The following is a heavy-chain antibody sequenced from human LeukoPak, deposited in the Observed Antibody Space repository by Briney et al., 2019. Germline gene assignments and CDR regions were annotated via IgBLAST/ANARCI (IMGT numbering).Heavy chain of an antibody. CDR1: GFAFSSYG. J-gene: IGHJ5*02. D-gene: IGHD2-2*01. CDR2: ISGSGGST. Sequence: PGASLRLSCAASGFAFSSYGMTWVRQAPGKGLEGVSVISGSGGSTYYADSVQGRFTISRDNSKNTLYLQMNSLRAEDTAVYYCAKGGCSTTTCLNWFDPWGQGTLVTVSS. V-gene: IGHV3-23*01. CDR3: AKGGCSTTTCLNWFDP.